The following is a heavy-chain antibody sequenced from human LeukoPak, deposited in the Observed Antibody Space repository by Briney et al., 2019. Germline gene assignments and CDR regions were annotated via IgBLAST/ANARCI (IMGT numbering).Heavy chain of an antibody. CDR2: ISSSGSTI. V-gene: IGHV3-48*04. CDR1: GFTFSSFG. Sequence: PGGSLRLSCAASGFTFSSFGMNWVRQAPGKGLEWISYISSSGSTIYYADSVKGRFTISRDNAKNSLYLQMNSLRAEDTAVYYCARVGPPALLGYWGQGTLVTVSS. D-gene: IGHD3-10*01. J-gene: IGHJ4*02. CDR3: ARVGPPALLGY.